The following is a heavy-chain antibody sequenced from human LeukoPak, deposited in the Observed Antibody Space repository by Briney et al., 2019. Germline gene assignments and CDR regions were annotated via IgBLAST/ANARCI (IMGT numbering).Heavy chain of an antibody. Sequence: RGSLRLSCAASGFTFSSYGMHWVRQAPGKGLEWVAVIWYDGSNKYYADSVKGRFTISRDNSKNTLYLQMNSLRAEDTAVYYCAKDSGSMVALDYWGQGTLVTVSP. CDR2: IWYDGSNK. D-gene: IGHD4/OR15-4a*01. CDR3: AKDSGSMVALDY. J-gene: IGHJ4*02. CDR1: GFTFSSYG. V-gene: IGHV3-33*06.